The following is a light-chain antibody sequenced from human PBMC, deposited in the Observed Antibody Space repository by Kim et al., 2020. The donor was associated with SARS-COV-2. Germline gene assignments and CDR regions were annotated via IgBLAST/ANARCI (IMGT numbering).Light chain of an antibody. V-gene: IGLV2-23*02. CDR2: EVS. Sequence: QSALTQPASVSGSPGQSITISCTGTTSDVGSYNLVSWYQQHPGKAPKLMIYEVSKRPSGVSNRFSGSKSGNTASLTISGLQAEDEADYYCYSYAHSSTGVFGGGPKVTVL. CDR3: YSYAHSSTGV. J-gene: IGLJ3*02. CDR1: TSDVGSYNL.